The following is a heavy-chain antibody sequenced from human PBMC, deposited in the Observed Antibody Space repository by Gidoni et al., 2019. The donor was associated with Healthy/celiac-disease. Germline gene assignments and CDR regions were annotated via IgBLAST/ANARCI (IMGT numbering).Heavy chain of an antibody. V-gene: IGHV1-69*04. CDR2: IIPILGIA. CDR1: GGTFSSYA. D-gene: IGHD4-17*01. Sequence: QVQLVQSGAEVKKPGSSVTVSCKASGGTFSSYAISWVRQAPGQGLEWMGRIIPILGIANYAQKFQGRVTITADKSTSTAYMELSSLRSEDTAVYYCARDDGDYTRYYYYGMDVWGQGTTVTVSS. J-gene: IGHJ6*02. CDR3: ARDDGDYTRYYYYGMDV.